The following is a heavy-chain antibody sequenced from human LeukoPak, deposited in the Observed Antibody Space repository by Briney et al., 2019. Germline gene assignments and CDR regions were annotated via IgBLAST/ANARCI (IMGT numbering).Heavy chain of an antibody. Sequence: SETLSLTCTVSGGSISSSSYYWGWIRQPPGKGLEWIGRIYSSGSTNYNSSLRSRVAMSVDTSTNQFSLKLSSVTAADTAVYFCARWGCSSSSCYAAAFDIWGQGTMVTVSS. CDR3: ARWGCSSSSCYAAAFDI. D-gene: IGHD2-2*01. V-gene: IGHV4-39*07. CDR1: GGSISSSSYY. CDR2: IYSSGST. J-gene: IGHJ3*02.